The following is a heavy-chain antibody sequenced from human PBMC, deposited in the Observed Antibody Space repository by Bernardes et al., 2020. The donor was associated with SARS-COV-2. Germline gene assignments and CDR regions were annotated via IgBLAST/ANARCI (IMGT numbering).Heavy chain of an antibody. CDR3: ARDPDTAMVDRRLDY. Sequence: ASVKVSCKASGYTFSTYFMHWVRQAPGQGLEWMGTINPSIGSISYAQKFRGRLAMTRDTSTSTVYMELSSLRSEDTAVYYCARDPDTAMVDRRLDYWGQGTLVTVSS. J-gene: IGHJ4*02. D-gene: IGHD5-18*01. CDR2: INPSIGSI. CDR1: GYTFSTYF. V-gene: IGHV1-46*03.